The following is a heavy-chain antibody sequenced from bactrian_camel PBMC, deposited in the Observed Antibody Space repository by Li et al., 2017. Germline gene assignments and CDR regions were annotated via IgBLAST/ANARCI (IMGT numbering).Heavy chain of an antibody. CDR3: ATAPWGDPG. CDR2: RYTGAGPA. V-gene: IGHV3S1*01. J-gene: IGHJ4*01. D-gene: IGHD3*01. Sequence: HVQLVESGGGSVEAGGSLRLSCQAFGFAPREYSMAWFRQAPGKEREGVASRYTGAGPATYAESVKGRFTISRDNAKNTLYLQMNSLKTEDTAVYYCATAPWGDPGWGQGTQVTVS. CDR1: GFAPREYS.